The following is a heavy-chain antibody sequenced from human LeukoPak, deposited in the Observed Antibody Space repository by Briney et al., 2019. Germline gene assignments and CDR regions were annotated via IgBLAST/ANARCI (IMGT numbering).Heavy chain of an antibody. Sequence: AGGSLRLSCAASGFTFSSYGMSWVRQAPGKGLEWVSAISGSGGSTYYADSVKGRFTISRDNSKNTLYLQMNSLRAEDTAVYYCAKRRYYYDSSGYYGPFDYWGQGTLVTVSS. CDR3: AKRRYYYDSSGYYGPFDY. CDR1: GFTFSSYG. V-gene: IGHV3-23*01. J-gene: IGHJ4*02. CDR2: ISGSGGST. D-gene: IGHD3-22*01.